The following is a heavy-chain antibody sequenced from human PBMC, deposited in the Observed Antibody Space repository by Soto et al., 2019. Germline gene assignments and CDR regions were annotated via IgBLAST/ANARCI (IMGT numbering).Heavy chain of an antibody. CDR2: IIPIFGTA. V-gene: IGHV1-69*13. D-gene: IGHD1-26*01. Sequence: SVKVSCKASGGTFSSYAMRWVRQAPGQGLEWMGGIIPIFGTANYAQKFQGRVTITADESTSTAYMELSSLRSEDTAVYYCVVGAVYYYYYGMDVWGQGTTVTVSS. CDR1: GGTFSSYA. J-gene: IGHJ6*02. CDR3: VVGAVYYYYYGMDV.